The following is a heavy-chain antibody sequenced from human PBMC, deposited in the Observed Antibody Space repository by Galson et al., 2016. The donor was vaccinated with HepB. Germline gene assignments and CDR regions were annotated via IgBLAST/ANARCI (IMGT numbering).Heavy chain of an antibody. CDR3: ASQQLWPSFDY. CDR2: LVGSGGTT. CDR1: GFTFSSYV. J-gene: IGHJ4*02. D-gene: IGHD5-18*01. V-gene: IGHV3-23*01. Sequence: SLRLSCAASGFTFSSYVMSWVRQAPGQGLEWVSGLVGSGGTTYYAESVQGRFIVSRDNSKNILHLQMDSLRVEDTAIYYCASQQLWPSFDYWGQGILVTVSS.